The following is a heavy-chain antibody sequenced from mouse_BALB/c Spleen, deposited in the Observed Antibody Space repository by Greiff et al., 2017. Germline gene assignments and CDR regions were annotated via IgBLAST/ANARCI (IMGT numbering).Heavy chain of an antibody. CDR2: ISSGGSYT. Sequence: EVMLVESGGGLVKPGGSLKLSCAASGFTFSSYTMSWVRQTPEKRLEWVATISSGGSYTYYPDSVKGRFTISRDNAKNTLYLQMSSLKSEDTAMYYCTRDDYDAYWGQGTLVTVSA. CDR1: GFTFSSYT. CDR3: TRDDYDAY. J-gene: IGHJ3*01. D-gene: IGHD2-4*01. V-gene: IGHV5-6-4*01.